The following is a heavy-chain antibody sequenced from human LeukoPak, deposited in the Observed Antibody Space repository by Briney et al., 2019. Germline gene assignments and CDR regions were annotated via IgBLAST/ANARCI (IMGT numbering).Heavy chain of an antibody. CDR2: IYYSGST. CDR1: GGSISSYY. V-gene: IGHV4-59*01. CDR3: ARGGVGYMWFGELWAFDI. Sequence: SETLSLTCTVSGGSISSYYWSWIRQPPGKGLEWIGYIYYSGSTNYNPSLKSRVTISVDTSKNQFSLKLSSVTAADTAVYYCARGGVGYMWFGELWAFDIWGQGTMVTASS. D-gene: IGHD3-10*01. J-gene: IGHJ3*02.